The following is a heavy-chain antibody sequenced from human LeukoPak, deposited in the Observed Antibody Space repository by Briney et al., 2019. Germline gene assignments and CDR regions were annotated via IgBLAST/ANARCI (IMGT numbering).Heavy chain of an antibody. J-gene: IGHJ4*02. D-gene: IGHD6-13*01. CDR1: GGSISSYY. V-gene: IGHV4-59*01. CDR2: IYYSGST. Sequence: SETLSLTCTVSGGSISSYYWSWIRQPPGKGLEWIGYIYYSGSTNYNPSLKSRVTISVETSKNEFSLKLKSVTAADTAVYYCARVTGYRIEDYFDYWGQGTLVTVSS. CDR3: ARVTGYRIEDYFDY.